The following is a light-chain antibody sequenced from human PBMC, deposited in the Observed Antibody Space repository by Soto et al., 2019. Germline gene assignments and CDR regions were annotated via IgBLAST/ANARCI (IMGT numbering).Light chain of an antibody. CDR2: DAS. V-gene: IGKV3-11*01. CDR3: QQRYNWPRVT. CDR1: QSVSSY. J-gene: IGKJ4*01. Sequence: EVVMTQSPATLSLSPGERATLSYRASQSVSSYLAWYQRKPGQAPRLLIYDASNRAPGIPARFSGSGSGTDFTLTISSLEPEDFAVYYCQQRYNWPRVTFGGGTKVEIK.